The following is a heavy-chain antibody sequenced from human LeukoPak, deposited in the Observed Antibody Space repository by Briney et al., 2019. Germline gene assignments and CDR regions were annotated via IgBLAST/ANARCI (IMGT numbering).Heavy chain of an antibody. CDR2: IWYDGSNK. D-gene: IGHD3-10*01. V-gene: IGHV3-33*01. J-gene: IGHJ4*02. Sequence: GGSLRLSCAASGFTFSSYGMHWVRQAPGKGLEWVAVIWYDGSNKYYADSVKGRFTISRDNSKNTLYLQMYSLRAEDTAVYYCARDLRSYFYGSGSYPPDYWGQGTLVTVSS. CDR1: GFTFSSYG. CDR3: ARDLRSYFYGSGSYPPDY.